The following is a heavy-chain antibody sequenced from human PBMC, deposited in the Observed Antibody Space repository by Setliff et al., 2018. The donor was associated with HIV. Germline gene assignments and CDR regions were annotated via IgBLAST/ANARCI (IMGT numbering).Heavy chain of an antibody. CDR3: ARRPSPYYYYDSSGYSGGNVDY. CDR2: LYYSGSS. CDR1: GASIGCDDVY. Sequence: SETLSLTCTVSGASIGCDDVYWGWIRQPPGKGLEWIGDLYYSGSSHYNPSLKSRVTISVDTSRNQFSLRLSSVTAADTAVYYCARRPSPYYYYDSSGYSGGNVDYWGQGTLVTVSS. J-gene: IGHJ4*02. D-gene: IGHD3-22*01. V-gene: IGHV4-39*01.